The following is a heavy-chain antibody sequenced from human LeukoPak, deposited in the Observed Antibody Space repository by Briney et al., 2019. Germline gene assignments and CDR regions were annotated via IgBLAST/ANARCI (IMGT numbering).Heavy chain of an antibody. J-gene: IGHJ6*02. CDR3: ARDPRGDSSGYYLPPLYYYYYYGMDV. Sequence: ASVKVSCKASGYTFTSYYMHWVRQAPGQGLEWMGIINPSGGSTSYAQKFQGRVTMTRDTSTSTVYMELSSLRSEDTAVYYCARDPRGDSSGYYLPPLYYYYYYGMDVWGQGTTVTVSS. D-gene: IGHD3-22*01. CDR1: GYTFTSYY. V-gene: IGHV1-46*01. CDR2: INPSGGST.